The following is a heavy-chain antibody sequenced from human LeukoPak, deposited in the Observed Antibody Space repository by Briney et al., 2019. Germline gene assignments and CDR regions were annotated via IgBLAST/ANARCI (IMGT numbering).Heavy chain of an antibody. CDR2: ISWNSGSI. CDR3: AKDRGSSGWHSGLED. D-gene: IGHD6-19*01. CDR1: GFTFDDYA. Sequence: GGSLRLSCAASGFTFDDYAMHWVRQAPGKGLEWVSGISWNSGSIGYADSVKGRFTISRDNTKNSLYLQMNSLRAEDMALYYCAKDRGSSGWHSGLEDWGQGTLVTVSS. J-gene: IGHJ4*02. V-gene: IGHV3-9*03.